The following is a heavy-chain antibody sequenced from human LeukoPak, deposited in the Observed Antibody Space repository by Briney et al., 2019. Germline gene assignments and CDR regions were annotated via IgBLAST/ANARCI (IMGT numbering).Heavy chain of an antibody. CDR3: TGYSAGWSSGSGY. D-gene: IGHD6-19*01. J-gene: IGHJ4*02. Sequence: SETLSLTCTVSTGTISSLTYYWGWPRQPPGKGLKRIASIYYTGTTYYSPSLKTRVAISVNRSNNQFSLRLSSVTAADTAVYFCTGYSAGWSSGSGYWGQGTVVTVSS. CDR1: TGTISSLTYY. CDR2: IYYTGTT. V-gene: IGHV4-39*01.